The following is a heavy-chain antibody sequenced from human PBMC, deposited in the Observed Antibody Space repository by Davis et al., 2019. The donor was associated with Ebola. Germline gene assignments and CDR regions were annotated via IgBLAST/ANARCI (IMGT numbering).Heavy chain of an antibody. CDR1: GFTLSNYW. V-gene: IGHV3-74*01. Sequence: HTGGSLRLSCAASGFTLSNYWMYWVRQVPGKGLMWVSRIDSDGTNRKYADSVKGRFTISRDNAKNTLYLQMNSLTAEDTAVYYCVRDPGVLRFLEWSAYYNMDIWGQGTTVTVYS. J-gene: IGHJ6*02. CDR2: IDSDGTNR. CDR3: VRDPGVLRFLEWSAYYNMDI. D-gene: IGHD3-3*01.